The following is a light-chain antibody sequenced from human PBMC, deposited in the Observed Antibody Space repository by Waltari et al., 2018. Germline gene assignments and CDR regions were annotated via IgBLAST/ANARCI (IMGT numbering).Light chain of an antibody. J-gene: IGLJ2*01. V-gene: IGLV2-14*03. Sequence: HSALTQPASVSGSPGLSIPIPCSGSRRDVGGYNYVSWYLQYPGQAPKLIIYDVSQRPSEISDRFSGSKSASTASLTISGLQAEDEADYNCSSYTSSNTVVFGGGTKVTVL. CDR2: DVS. CDR1: RRDVGGYNY. CDR3: SSYTSSNTVV.